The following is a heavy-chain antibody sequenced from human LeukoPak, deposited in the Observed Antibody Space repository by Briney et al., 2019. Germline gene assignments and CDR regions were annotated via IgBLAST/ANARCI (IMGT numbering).Heavy chain of an antibody. D-gene: IGHD6-6*01. CDR3: AKDEPYSSSAGVSAFDI. Sequence: PGGSLRLSCAASGFTFSSYAMSWVRQAAGKGLEWVSAISGSGGSTYYADSVKGRFTISRDNSKNKLYLQMNSLRAEDTAVYYCAKDEPYSSSAGVSAFDIWGQGTMVTVSS. CDR1: GFTFSSYA. J-gene: IGHJ3*02. V-gene: IGHV3-23*01. CDR2: ISGSGGST.